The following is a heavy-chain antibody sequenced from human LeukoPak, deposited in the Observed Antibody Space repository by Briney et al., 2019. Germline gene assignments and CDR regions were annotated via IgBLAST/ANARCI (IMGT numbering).Heavy chain of an antibody. D-gene: IGHD6-13*01. CDR1: GGSINNYY. CDR2: IHYSGTT. V-gene: IGHV4-59*01. CDR3: ARSNGAISAAEDY. Sequence: PSETLSLTCTVSGGSINNYYWSWIRQPPGKGLEWIGYIHYSGTTNYNPSLKSRLTMSVDTSKNQFSLKLSSVTAAYTAVYCCARSNGAISAAEDYWGQGTLVTVSS. J-gene: IGHJ4*02.